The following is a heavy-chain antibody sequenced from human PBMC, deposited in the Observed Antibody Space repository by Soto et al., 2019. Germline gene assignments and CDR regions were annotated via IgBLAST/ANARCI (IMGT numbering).Heavy chain of an antibody. CDR3: ARDGLPDDFRSGGYWFDP. V-gene: IGHV3-30-3*01. CDR1: VFTFSTFA. D-gene: IGHD3-3*01. CDR2: ISHDGRIE. J-gene: IGHJ5*02. Sequence: WWSLRLSCSASVFTFSTFALHWFRQAPGEGLEWVALISHDGRIEKYADSVKGRFTISRDNSKNTLYMQMDSLRLEDTGVYYCARDGLPDDFRSGGYWFDPWGQGTRVTVSS.